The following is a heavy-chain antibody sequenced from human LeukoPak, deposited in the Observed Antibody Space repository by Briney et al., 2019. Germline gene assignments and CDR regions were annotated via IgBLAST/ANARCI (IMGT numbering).Heavy chain of an antibody. V-gene: IGHV3-48*03. CDR3: ARDVGMADY. Sequence: GGSLRLSCVASGFTFSSYEMNWVRQAPGKGLGCISYITSTGTTISYADSVQGRFTISRDNAKNSLYLQMNNLRVEDTGLYYCARDVGMADYWGPGTLVTVSS. CDR2: ITSTGTTI. CDR1: GFTFSSYE. J-gene: IGHJ4*02. D-gene: IGHD5-24*01.